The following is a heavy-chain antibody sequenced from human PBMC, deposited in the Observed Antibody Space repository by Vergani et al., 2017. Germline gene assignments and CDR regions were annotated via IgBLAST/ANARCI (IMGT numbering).Heavy chain of an antibody. CDR3: AKDLGTSSGGGWFDP. Sequence: EVQLVESGGGLVQPGRSLRLSCVVSGLIFDDHAMHWVRQGPGKGLEWVSSISWNSGHIGYADSVKGRFSISRDNAKNSLYLQMNSLRAEDTALYYCAKDLGTSSGGGWFDPWGQGTLVTVSS. D-gene: IGHD6-6*01. CDR2: ISWNSGHI. V-gene: IGHV3-9*01. J-gene: IGHJ5*02. CDR1: GLIFDDHA.